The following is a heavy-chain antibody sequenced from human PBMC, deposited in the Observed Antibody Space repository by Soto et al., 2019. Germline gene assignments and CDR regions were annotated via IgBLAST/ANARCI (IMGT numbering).Heavy chain of an antibody. J-gene: IGHJ4*02. CDR1: GFTFSSYS. V-gene: IGHV3-21*01. D-gene: IGHD4-17*01. Sequence: EVQLVESGGGLVKPGGSLRLSCAASGFTFSSYSMNWVRQASGKGLEWVSSISSGSSYIYYADSVKGRFTISRDNAKNSLYLQMNSLRAEDTAVYYCARGRLRWLIDYWGQGTLVTVSS. CDR2: ISSGSSYI. CDR3: ARGRLRWLIDY.